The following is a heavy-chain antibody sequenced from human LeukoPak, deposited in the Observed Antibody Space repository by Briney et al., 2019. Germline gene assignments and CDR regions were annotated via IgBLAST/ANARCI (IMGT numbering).Heavy chain of an antibody. D-gene: IGHD6-13*01. Sequence: PSETLSLTCSVSGGSISNADYYWGWIRQAPGKGLEWIGRIFYGERNHYNPSHKSRATMSVDTSKNQFSLKLTSVTAADAAMYYCARQLPTAAADTRGYFEYRGQGAVVTVSS. V-gene: IGHV4-39*01. CDR2: IFYGERN. CDR1: GGSISNADYY. J-gene: IGHJ4*01. CDR3: ARQLPTAAADTRGYFEY.